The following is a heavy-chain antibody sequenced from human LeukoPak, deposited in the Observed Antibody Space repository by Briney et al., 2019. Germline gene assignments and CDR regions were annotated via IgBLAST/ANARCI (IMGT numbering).Heavy chain of an antibody. CDR3: ARDPYSGNYGNYYYYYMDV. J-gene: IGHJ6*03. CDR1: VFTFNNYN. V-gene: IGHV3-21*01. CDR2: ITSNGTYI. Sequence: GGSLRLSCATSVFTFNNYNMNWVRQAPGRALEWVSSITSNGTYIFYADSVKGRFTISRDNAKNSLYLQMNSLGPEDTAVYYCARDPYSGNYGNYYYYYMDVWGKGTTVTISS. D-gene: IGHD1-26*01.